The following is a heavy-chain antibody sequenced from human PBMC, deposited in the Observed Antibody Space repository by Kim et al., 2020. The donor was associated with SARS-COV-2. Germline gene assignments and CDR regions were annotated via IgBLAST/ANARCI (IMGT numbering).Heavy chain of an antibody. CDR3: ARDGGGNVDRNYYYGMDV. D-gene: IGHD5-12*01. Sequence: QGRVTITADESTSTAYMELSSLRSEDTAVYYCARDGGGNVDRNYYYGMDVWGQGTTVTVSS. J-gene: IGHJ6*02. V-gene: IGHV1-69*01.